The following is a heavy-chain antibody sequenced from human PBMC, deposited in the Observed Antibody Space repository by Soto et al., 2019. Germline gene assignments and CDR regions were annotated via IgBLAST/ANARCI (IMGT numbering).Heavy chain of an antibody. V-gene: IGHV3-11*01. Sequence: GSLRLSCAASGFTFSDYYMSWIRQAPGKGLEWVSYISSSGSTIYYADSAKGRFTISRDNAKNSLYLQMNSLRAEDTAVYYCARETTADAFDIWGQGTMVTVSS. CDR1: GFTFSDYY. D-gene: IGHD1-1*01. CDR3: ARETTADAFDI. CDR2: ISSSGSTI. J-gene: IGHJ3*02.